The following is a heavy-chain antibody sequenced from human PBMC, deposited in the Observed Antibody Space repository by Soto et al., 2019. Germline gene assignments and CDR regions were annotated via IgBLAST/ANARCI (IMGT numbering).Heavy chain of an antibody. CDR3: AGRGISSSFYGGVY. CDR1: GFTFTTYW. J-gene: IGHJ4*02. CDR2: IKPDGSDT. D-gene: IGHD6-13*01. V-gene: IGHV3-7*01. Sequence: EVQLVESGGGLVQPGGSLRLSCAASGFTFTTYWMGWVRQAPGKGLEWVANIKPDGSDTYYVDSVKGRFSISRDNAKNSLYLQMNSLRAEDTAVYYCAGRGISSSFYGGVYWGQGTLVTISS.